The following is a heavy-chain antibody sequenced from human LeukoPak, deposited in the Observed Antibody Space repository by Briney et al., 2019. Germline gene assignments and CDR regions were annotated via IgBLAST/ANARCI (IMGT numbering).Heavy chain of an antibody. CDR2: INTDGTVT. Sequence: GGSLRLSCAASGSTFSKYWMLWVRHAPGKGLESVSRINTDGTVTTYADSVNGRFTVSRDNADNTMFLQMNGVRDEDTAVYYCATKQWLAPPPDAWGQGSPVTVSS. CDR1: GSTFSKYW. V-gene: IGHV3-74*01. J-gene: IGHJ5*02. CDR3: ATKQWLAPPPDA. D-gene: IGHD6-19*01.